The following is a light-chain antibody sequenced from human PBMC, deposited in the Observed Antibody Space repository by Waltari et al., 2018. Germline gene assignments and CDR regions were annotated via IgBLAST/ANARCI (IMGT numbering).Light chain of an antibody. Sequence: SSDLTQDPHVSVALGQTVRLTCQGDILITYYRTWCRQKPGQAPELVLYGKNNRPPGIPDRFSASSSENTASLIITGAQAEDEADYYCSSRELSGHVVFGGGTRLTVL. V-gene: IGLV3-19*01. CDR1: ILITYY. CDR2: GKN. CDR3: SSRELSGHVV. J-gene: IGLJ2*01.